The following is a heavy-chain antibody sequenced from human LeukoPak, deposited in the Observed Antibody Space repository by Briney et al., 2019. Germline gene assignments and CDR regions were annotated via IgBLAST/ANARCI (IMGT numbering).Heavy chain of an antibody. V-gene: IGHV4-34*01. Sequence: SETLSLTCAVSGGSFSGYYWSWIRQPPGKGLEWIGEINHSGSTNYNPSLKSRVTISVDTSKNQFSLKLSSVTAADTAVYYCAREAQKYCSGGSCYGPGDYWGQGTLVTVSS. J-gene: IGHJ4*02. CDR3: AREAQKYCSGGSCYGPGDY. D-gene: IGHD2-15*01. CDR2: INHSGST. CDR1: GGSFSGYY.